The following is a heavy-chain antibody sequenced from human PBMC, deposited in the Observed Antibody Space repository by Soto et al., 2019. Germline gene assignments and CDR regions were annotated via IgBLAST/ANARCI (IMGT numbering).Heavy chain of an antibody. J-gene: IGHJ4*02. CDR1: GNTFISYD. Sequence: ASVKVSCKASGNTFISYDINWVRQATGHGLEWMGWINPNSGNIGYAQKFQGRVTMTRDTAIRTAYMEVSRLRSDDTAVYYCARGRASGSYYLLDYWGQGTLVTVYS. D-gene: IGHD3-10*01. CDR2: INPNSGNI. V-gene: IGHV1-8*01. CDR3: ARGRASGSYYLLDY.